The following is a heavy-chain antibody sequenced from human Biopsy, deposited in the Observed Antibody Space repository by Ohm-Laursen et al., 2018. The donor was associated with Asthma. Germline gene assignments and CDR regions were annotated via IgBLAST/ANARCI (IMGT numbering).Heavy chain of an antibody. D-gene: IGHD2-2*01. CDR1: GFTLTTYA. V-gene: IGHV3-30*03. Sequence: RSLRLSCTASGFTLTTYAIHWVRQAPGKGLEWAAVISYDGSTKYSADSVKGRFIVSRDISKNILSLQMNSLRPEDTAVYYCARGGYCTSPTCPWGRYATDVWGQGTTVTVSS. CDR3: ARGGYCTSPTCPWGRYATDV. CDR2: ISYDGSTK. J-gene: IGHJ6*02.